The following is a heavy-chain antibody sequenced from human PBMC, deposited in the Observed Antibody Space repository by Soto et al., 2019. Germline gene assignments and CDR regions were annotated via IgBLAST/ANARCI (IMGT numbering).Heavy chain of an antibody. CDR1: GGSISSYY. V-gene: IGHV4-4*07. Sequence: QGHLKESGPGLVRPSETLSLTCSVSGGSISSYYCYWIGQPAGKGLEWIGRIDASGSTNYNPSLKSRVTMSVDTSKNQFSLKLSTVTAADTALYYCARGSHDFWSGPFDYWGQGTPVNVTS. D-gene: IGHD3-3*01. J-gene: IGHJ4*02. CDR2: IDASGST. CDR3: ARGSHDFWSGPFDY.